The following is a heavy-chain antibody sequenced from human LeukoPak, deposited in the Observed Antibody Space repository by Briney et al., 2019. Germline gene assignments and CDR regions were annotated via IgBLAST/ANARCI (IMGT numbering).Heavy chain of an antibody. CDR1: RFTFSTYA. Sequence: GGSLRLSCAASRFTFSTYAMSWVRQAPGKGLEWVSAISGSGGSTYYADSVKGRFTISGDNAKNSLYLQMNSLRAEDTAVYYCARAGKSEVPRTAFDIWGQGTMVTVSS. V-gene: IGHV3-23*01. J-gene: IGHJ3*02. CDR2: ISGSGGST. D-gene: IGHD3-3*01. CDR3: ARAGKSEVPRTAFDI.